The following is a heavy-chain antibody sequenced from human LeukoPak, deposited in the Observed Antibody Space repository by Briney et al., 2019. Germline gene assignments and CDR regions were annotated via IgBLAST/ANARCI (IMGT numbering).Heavy chain of an antibody. CDR2: INHSGST. Sequence: SSETLSLTCAVHGGSFSGYYWSWIRQPPGKGLEWIGEINHSGSTNYNPSLKSRVTISVDTSKNQFSLKLSSVTAADTAVYYCARGTSNRQYYYDSSGYYRFDWWGQGTLVTVSS. V-gene: IGHV4-34*01. CDR1: GGSFSGYY. CDR3: ARGTSNRQYYYDSSGYYRFDW. D-gene: IGHD3-22*01. J-gene: IGHJ4*02.